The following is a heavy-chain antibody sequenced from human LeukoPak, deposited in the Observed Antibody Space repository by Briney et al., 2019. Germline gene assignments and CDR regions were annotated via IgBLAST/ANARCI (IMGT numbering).Heavy chain of an antibody. CDR2: ISSSSSYI. CDR1: GFTFSNYE. J-gene: IGHJ4*02. Sequence: GGTLRLSCAASGFTFSNYEMNWVRQAPGKGLEWVSSISSSSSYIYYADSVKGRFTISRDNAKTSLYLQMNSLGAEDTAVYYCARALSGYLDYWGQGTLVTVSS. D-gene: IGHD3-3*01. V-gene: IGHV3-21*01. CDR3: ARALSGYLDY.